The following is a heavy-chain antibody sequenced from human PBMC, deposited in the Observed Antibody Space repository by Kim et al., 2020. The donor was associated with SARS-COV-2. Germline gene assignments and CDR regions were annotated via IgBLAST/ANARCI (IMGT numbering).Heavy chain of an antibody. CDR3: ARAHQGYCSSTSCFGLVDY. Sequence: GGSLRLSCAASGFTFSSYSMNWVRQAPGKGLEWVSYISSSSSTIYYADSVKGRFTISRDNAKNSLYLQMNSLRDEDTAVYYCARAHQGYCSSTSCFGLVDYWGQGTLVTVSS. CDR1: GFTFSSYS. CDR2: ISSSSSTI. V-gene: IGHV3-48*02. J-gene: IGHJ4*02. D-gene: IGHD2-2*01.